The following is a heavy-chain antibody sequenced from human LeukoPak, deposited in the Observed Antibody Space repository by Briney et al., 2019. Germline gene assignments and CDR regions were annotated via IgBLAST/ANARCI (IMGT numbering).Heavy chain of an antibody. J-gene: IGHJ4*02. CDR1: GFTFRNHW. V-gene: IGHV3-74*03. D-gene: IGHD6-6*01. CDR3: ARDQRVTGRPDIDY. CDR2: ISRDGSST. Sequence: PGGSLRLPCAASGFTFRNHWMHWVRQTPGKGLVWVSRISRDGSSTTYADSVKGRFTISRDNAKNTLYLQMNNLRAEDTAMYYCARDQRVTGRPDIDYWGQGTLVIVSS.